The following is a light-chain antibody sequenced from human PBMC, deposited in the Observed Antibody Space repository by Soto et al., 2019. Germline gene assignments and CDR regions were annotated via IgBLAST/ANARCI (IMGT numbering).Light chain of an antibody. CDR3: EQYNSYPIT. Sequence: MVLAQAPDSLSVSPGEIATLSWRASQSVNSNYLAWYQQHPGQPPRLLIYGISTRATGIPARFSGSGSGTEFTLTISSLQADDFATYFCEQYNSYPITFGQGTRLEIK. CDR1: QSVNSN. V-gene: IGKV3-15*01. CDR2: GIS. J-gene: IGKJ5*01.